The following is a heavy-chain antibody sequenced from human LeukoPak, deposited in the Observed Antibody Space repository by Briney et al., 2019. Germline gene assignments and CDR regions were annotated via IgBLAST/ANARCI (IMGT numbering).Heavy chain of an antibody. V-gene: IGHV3-23*01. D-gene: IGHD3-10*01. J-gene: IGHJ4*02. Sequence: GGSLRLSCAASGFTFTSYAMSWVRQAPGKGLEWVSGIINSGGITHYADSVKGRFTISRDNSKNTLYLQMSSLRAEDTAVYYCAHGSRSGYGSGNYWGQGTLVTVSS. CDR1: GFTFTSYA. CDR2: IINSGGIT. CDR3: AHGSRSGYGSGNY.